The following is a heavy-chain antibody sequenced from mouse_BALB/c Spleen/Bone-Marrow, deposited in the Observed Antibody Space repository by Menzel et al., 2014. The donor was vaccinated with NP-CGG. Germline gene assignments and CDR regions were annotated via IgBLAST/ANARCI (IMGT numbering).Heavy chain of an antibody. V-gene: IGHV1S81*02. Sequence: QVQLQQSGAELVKPGASVKLSCKASGYTFTSYWMHWVKQRPGQGLEWIGEINPSNGRTNYNEKFKSKATLTVDKSSSTAYMQLSSLTSEDSAIYYCARGGRYDERTRFAYWGQGTLVTVSA. D-gene: IGHD2-14*01. CDR2: INPSNGRT. CDR1: GYTFTSYW. CDR3: ARGGRYDERTRFAY. J-gene: IGHJ3*01.